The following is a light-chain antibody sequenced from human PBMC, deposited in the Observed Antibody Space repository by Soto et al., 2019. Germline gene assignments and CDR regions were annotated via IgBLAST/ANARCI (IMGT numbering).Light chain of an antibody. Sequence: QSVLTQPPSVSGAPGQRVTISCTGSSSNIGAGYDVHWYQQLPGTAPKLLIYGNSNRPSGVPDRFSGSKSGTSASLAITGFRVEDEPDNSCQSNDTGRGGSVVFGEG. V-gene: IGLV1-40*01. CDR3: QSNDTGRGGSVV. CDR2: GNS. CDR1: SSNIGAGYD. J-gene: IGLJ2*01.